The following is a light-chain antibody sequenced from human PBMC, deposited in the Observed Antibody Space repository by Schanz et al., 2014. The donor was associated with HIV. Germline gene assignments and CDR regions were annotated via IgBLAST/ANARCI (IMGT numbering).Light chain of an antibody. J-gene: IGLJ3*02. V-gene: IGLV1-44*01. CDR2: NTF. CDR1: SSNFRSNA. Sequence: QSVLTQPPSASGTPGQRVTISCSGSSSNFRSNAVNWYQQLPGTAPRLVIYNTFHRPSGVPDRFSGSSSDTSASLAISGLQSEDEADYYCATWVDSLNSWVFGGGTKLTVL. CDR3: ATWVDSLNSWV.